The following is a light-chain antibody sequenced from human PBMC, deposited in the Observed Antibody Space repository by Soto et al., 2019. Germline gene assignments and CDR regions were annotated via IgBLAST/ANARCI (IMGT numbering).Light chain of an antibody. V-gene: IGLV2-14*01. CDR2: EVN. J-gene: IGLJ2*01. CDR3: SSYTSSRTLV. CDR1: STDVDAYNY. Sequence: QSALTQPASVSESPGQSITISCTGTSTDVDAYNYVSWYQKYPGKAPKLMIYEVNYRPSGVSNRFSGSKSGNTASLTISGLQAEDEADYYCSSYTSSRTLVFGGGTQLTVL.